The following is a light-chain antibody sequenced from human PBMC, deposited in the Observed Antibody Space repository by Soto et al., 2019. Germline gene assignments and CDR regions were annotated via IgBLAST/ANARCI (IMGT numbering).Light chain of an antibody. CDR2: SNN. CDR3: YSYDSSLSHNYV. CDR1: SSNIGSNT. J-gene: IGLJ1*01. Sequence: QLVLTQPPSASGTPGQRVTISCSGSSSNIGSNTVNWYQQLPGTAPKLLIYSNNQRPSGVPDRFSGSKSGTSAYLAITGLQAEDEADYYCYSYDSSLSHNYVFGTGTKLTVL. V-gene: IGLV1-44*01.